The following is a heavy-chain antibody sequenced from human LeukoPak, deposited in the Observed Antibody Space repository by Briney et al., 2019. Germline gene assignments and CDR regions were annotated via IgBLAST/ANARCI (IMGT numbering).Heavy chain of an antibody. CDR1: GGSISTYF. V-gene: IGHV4-34*01. J-gene: IGHJ5*02. CDR3: ATGSRGYLIDP. Sequence: SETLSLTCDVSGGSISTYFWSWLRQPPGKGLEWIGEINHSGDTNYSPSLDSRVTMSVDTSTNQFSLKLSSVTAADTAVYYCATGSRGYLIDPWGQGTLVTVSS. D-gene: IGHD5-18*01. CDR2: INHSGDT.